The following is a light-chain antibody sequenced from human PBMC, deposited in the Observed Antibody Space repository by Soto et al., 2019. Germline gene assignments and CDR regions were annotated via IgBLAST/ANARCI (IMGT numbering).Light chain of an antibody. V-gene: IGKV3-20*01. Sequence: EIVLTQSPATLSLSPGERATLSCRASQTVRNNYLAWYQQKPGQAPKLLIYDASSRATGIPDRFSGSGSGTDFTLTISRLEPEDFVLYYCQQYGSSPRTFGQGTK. CDR3: QQYGSSPRT. CDR1: QTVRNNY. CDR2: DAS. J-gene: IGKJ1*01.